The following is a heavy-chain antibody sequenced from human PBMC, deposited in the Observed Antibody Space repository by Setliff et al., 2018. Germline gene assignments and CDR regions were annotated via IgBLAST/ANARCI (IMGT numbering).Heavy chain of an antibody. CDR3: VRGGSAWAWHYQL. CDR2: SYPSGGT. D-gene: IGHD3-16*01. J-gene: IGHJ2*01. V-gene: IGHV4-61*02. Sequence: SETLSLTCTVSGGSISSGHYYWNWIRQPAGKGLEWIGRSYPSGGTNSNPSLGSRVSMSVDTYQNQCSLKVSSMTSADTAVYYCVRGGSAWAWHYQLWGRGVLVTVS. CDR1: GGSISSGHYY.